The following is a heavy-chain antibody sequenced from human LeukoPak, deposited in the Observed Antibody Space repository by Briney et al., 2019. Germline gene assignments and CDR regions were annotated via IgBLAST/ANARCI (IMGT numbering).Heavy chain of an antibody. J-gene: IGHJ3*02. CDR2: IYYSGST. CDR3: ARRIRFGSDAFDI. Sequence: SETLSLTCTVSGGSISRYYWSWVRQPPGEGGEWSGDIYYSGSTNYNTSLTRGGTISVETTKKKCSLRRSAVAAADTAVYYCARRIRFGSDAFDIWGQGTMVTVSS. D-gene: IGHD3-10*01. CDR1: GGSISRYY. V-gene: IGHV4-59*01.